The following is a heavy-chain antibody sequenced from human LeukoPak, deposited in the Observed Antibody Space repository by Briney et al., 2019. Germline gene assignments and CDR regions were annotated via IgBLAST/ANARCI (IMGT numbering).Heavy chain of an antibody. Sequence: SETLSLTCTVSGGSISSYYWSWIRQPPGKGLEWIGEINHSGSTNYNPSLKSRVTISVDTSKNQFSLKLSSVTAADTAVYYCARAADYSNYYAFDIWGQGTMVTVSS. CDR2: INHSGST. V-gene: IGHV4-34*01. J-gene: IGHJ3*02. CDR3: ARAADYSNYYAFDI. CDR1: GGSISSYY. D-gene: IGHD4-11*01.